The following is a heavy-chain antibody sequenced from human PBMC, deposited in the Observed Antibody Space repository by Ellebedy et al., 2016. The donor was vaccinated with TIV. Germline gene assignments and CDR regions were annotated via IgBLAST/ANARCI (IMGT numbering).Heavy chain of an antibody. CDR1: GFTFSSYS. J-gene: IGHJ4*02. CDR3: ARAGYSGYDLSYYFDY. V-gene: IGHV3-21*01. D-gene: IGHD5-12*01. Sequence: GESLKISCAASGFTFSSYSMNWVRQAPGKGLEWVSSISSSSSYIYYADSVKGRFTISRDNAKNSLYLQMNSLRAEDTAVYYCARAGYSGYDLSYYFDYWGQGTLVTVSS. CDR2: ISSSSSYI.